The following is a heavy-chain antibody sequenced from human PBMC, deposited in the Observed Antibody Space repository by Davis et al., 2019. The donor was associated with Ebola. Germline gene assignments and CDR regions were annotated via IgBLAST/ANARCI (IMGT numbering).Heavy chain of an antibody. CDR2: IKQDGSEK. Sequence: GESLKISCAASGFTFSSYWMSWVRQAPGKGLEWVANIKQDGSEKYYVDSVKGRFTVSRDNAKNSLYLQVNSLRDADTAVYYCARHDDYWGQGTLVTVSS. V-gene: IGHV3-7*01. J-gene: IGHJ4*02. CDR3: ARHDDY. CDR1: GFTFSSYW.